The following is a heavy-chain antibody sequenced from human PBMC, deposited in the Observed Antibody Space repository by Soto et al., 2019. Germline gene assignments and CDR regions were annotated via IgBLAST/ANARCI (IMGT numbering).Heavy chain of an antibody. V-gene: IGHV4-4*02. Sequence: SETLSLTCAASGGSISSSTWWSWVRQPPGKGLEWIGEIYHSGSTNYNPSLKRRVTISVDKSRNQFSLKLSSVTAADTAVYYCARRWGEGRVDYWGQGTLVTVS. CDR3: ARRWGEGRVDY. J-gene: IGHJ4*02. CDR1: GGSISSSTW. CDR2: IYHSGST. D-gene: IGHD3-10*01.